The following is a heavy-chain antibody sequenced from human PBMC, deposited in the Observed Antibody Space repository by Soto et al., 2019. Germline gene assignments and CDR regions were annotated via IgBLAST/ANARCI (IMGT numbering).Heavy chain of an antibody. CDR1: GFTFRSYG. CDR3: AMGGGYRYLEY. CDR2: ISNGGDAT. Sequence: GGSLRLSCTGFGFTFRSYGMSWVRQVPGKGLEWVSFISNGGDATHFADSVKGRFTISRDNSKNTLYLQMNSLRAEDTAVYYCAMGGGYRYLEYWGQGALVTVSS. J-gene: IGHJ4*02. V-gene: IGHV3-23*01. D-gene: IGHD5-12*01.